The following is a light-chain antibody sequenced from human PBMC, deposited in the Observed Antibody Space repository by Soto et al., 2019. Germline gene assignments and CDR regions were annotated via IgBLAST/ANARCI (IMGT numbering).Light chain of an antibody. J-gene: IGLJ1*01. Sequence: QPVLTQPPSASGTPGQTVTFSCSGSNSNIGSNYVYWYQQVPGTAPKLLIYSNSQRPLGVPVRFSRSKSGTSASLAISGLQSEDEADDDCAEWDDGIYVGGAGTKVT. CDR1: NSNIGSNY. CDR3: AEWDDGIYV. CDR2: SNS. V-gene: IGLV1-47*01.